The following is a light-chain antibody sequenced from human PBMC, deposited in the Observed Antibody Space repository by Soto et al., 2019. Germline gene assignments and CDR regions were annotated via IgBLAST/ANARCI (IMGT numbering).Light chain of an antibody. CDR2: GAS. CDR1: QSVSSSY. Sequence: EIVLTQSPGTLSLSPWERATLSCRASQSVSSSYLAWYQQKPGQAPRLLIYGASSRATGIPDRFSGSGSGTDFTLTISRLEPEDFAVCYCQQYGSSWTFGQGTKVDIK. V-gene: IGKV3-20*01. CDR3: QQYGSSWT. J-gene: IGKJ1*01.